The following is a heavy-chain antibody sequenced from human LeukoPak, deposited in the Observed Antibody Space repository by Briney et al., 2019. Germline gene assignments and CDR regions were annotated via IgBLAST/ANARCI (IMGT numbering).Heavy chain of an antibody. CDR1: GGTFSSYA. CDR3: ARDILPAAGPRYSSSGMKT. J-gene: IGHJ5*02. D-gene: IGHD6-13*01. Sequence: VASVKVSCKASGGTFSSYAISWVRQAPGRGLEWMGGIIPIFGTANYAQKFQGRVTITTDESTSTAYMELSSLRSEDTAVYYCARDILPAAGPRYSSSGMKTWGQGTLVTVSS. CDR2: IIPIFGTA. V-gene: IGHV1-69*05.